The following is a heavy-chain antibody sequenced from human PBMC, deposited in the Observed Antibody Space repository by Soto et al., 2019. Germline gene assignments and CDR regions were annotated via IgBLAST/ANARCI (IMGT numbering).Heavy chain of an antibody. Sequence: QVQLVESGGGVVQPGRSLRLSCAASGFTFSSYGMHWVRQAPGKGLEWVAVISYDGSNKYYADSVKGRFTISRDNSKNTLYLQMNSLRAEDTAVYYRAKTVLRWLQQLNWFDPWGQGTLVTVSS. V-gene: IGHV3-30*18. D-gene: IGHD4-17*01. J-gene: IGHJ5*02. CDR1: GFTFSSYG. CDR2: ISYDGSNK. CDR3: AKTVLRWLQQLNWFDP.